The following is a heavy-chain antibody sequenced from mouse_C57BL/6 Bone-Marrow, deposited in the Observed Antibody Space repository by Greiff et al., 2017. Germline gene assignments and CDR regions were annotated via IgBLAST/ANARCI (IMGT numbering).Heavy chain of an antibody. CDR1: GYTFTGYW. V-gene: IGHV1-9*01. D-gene: IGHD2-10*01. CDR3: ARKGLRLLSEDWFAY. J-gene: IGHJ3*01. CDR2: ILPGSGST. Sequence: VQLKESGAELMKPGASVKLSCKATGYTFTGYWIEWVKQRPGHGLEWIGEILPGSGSTNYNEKFKGKATFTADPSSNTSYMQLNSQTTEDSAIYYCARKGLRLLSEDWFAYWGQGTLVTVSA.